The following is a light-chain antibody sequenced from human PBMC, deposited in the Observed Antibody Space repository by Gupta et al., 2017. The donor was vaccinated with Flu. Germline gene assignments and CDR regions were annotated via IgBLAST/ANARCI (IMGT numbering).Light chain of an antibody. Sequence: CPGQTAVITCSEGRLGDNFVSWYQQKPGQSHVLVIYQDAKRPSGIHERFSGSNSENTATLTVSGTKAVDEADFYCQTWDGTTGVFGGGTKLTVL. V-gene: IGLV3-1*01. CDR2: QDA. J-gene: IGLJ3*02. CDR1: RLGDNF. CDR3: QTWDGTTGV.